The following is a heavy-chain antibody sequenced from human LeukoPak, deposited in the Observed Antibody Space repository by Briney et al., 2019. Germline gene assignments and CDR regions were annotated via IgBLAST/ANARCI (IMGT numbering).Heavy chain of an antibody. CDR1: GGSISSSSYY. V-gene: IGHV4-39*07. D-gene: IGHD3-22*01. CDR2: IYYRGST. J-gene: IGHJ3*02. Sequence: PSETLSLTCTVSGGSISSSSYYWGWIRQPPGKGLEWIGSIYYRGSTYYNPSLKSRVTISVDTSKNQFSLKLSSVTAADTAVYYCARDQPWAVDYYDSSGYYSAFDIWGQGTMVTVSS. CDR3: ARDQPWAVDYYDSSGYYSAFDI.